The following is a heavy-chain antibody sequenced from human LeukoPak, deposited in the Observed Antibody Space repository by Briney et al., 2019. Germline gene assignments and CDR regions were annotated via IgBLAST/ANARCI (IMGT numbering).Heavy chain of an antibody. CDR2: IRSKAFGETA. Sequence: GGSLRLSCTVSGFTFGDYAINWVRQAPGKGLEWVGLIRSKAFGETAEYAASVKGRFTISRDDSKSIAYLQMNSLKTEDTAVYYCTRDRGSSTLGDYWGQGTLVTVSS. J-gene: IGHJ4*02. CDR1: GFTFGDYA. D-gene: IGHD7-27*01. V-gene: IGHV3-49*04. CDR3: TRDRGSSTLGDY.